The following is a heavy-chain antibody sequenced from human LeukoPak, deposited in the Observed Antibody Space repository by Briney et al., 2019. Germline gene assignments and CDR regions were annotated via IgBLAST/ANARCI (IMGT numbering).Heavy chain of an antibody. V-gene: IGHV4-61*01. CDR2: IYYSGST. CDR3: ARVGADPTNYYYYYMDV. J-gene: IGHJ6*03. CDR1: GGSISSGSYY. Sequence: PSETLSLTCTVSGGSISSGSYYWSWLRQPPGKGLEWIGYIYYSGSTNYNPSLKSRVTISVDTSKNQFSLKLSSVTAADTAVYYCARVGADPTNYYYYYMDVWGKGTTVTVSS.